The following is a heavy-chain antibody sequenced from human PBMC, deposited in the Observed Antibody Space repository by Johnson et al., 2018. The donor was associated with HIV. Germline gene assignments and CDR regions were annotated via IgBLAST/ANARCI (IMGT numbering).Heavy chain of an antibody. CDR1: GFTFSNYP. CDR2: ISYDGSKN. V-gene: IGHV3-30*04. J-gene: IGHJ3*02. Sequence: QVQLVESGGGVVQPGRSLRLSCAASGFTFSNYPMHWVRQAPGKGLEWVAVISYDGSKNYNADSVKGRFTISRDNSKNTLYLQMNSLRLEDTAVYYCAREDTVTKGSAFDIWGQGTMVTVSS. CDR3: AREDTVTKGSAFDI. D-gene: IGHD4-17*01.